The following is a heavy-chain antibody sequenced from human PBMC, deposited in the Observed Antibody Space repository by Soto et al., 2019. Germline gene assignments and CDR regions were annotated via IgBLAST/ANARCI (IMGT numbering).Heavy chain of an antibody. D-gene: IGHD2-2*01. Sequence: ASVKVSCKASGYTFPSYGISWERLAPGQGLEWMGWISAYNGNTNYAQKLQGRVTMTTDTSTSTAYMELRSLTSDDTAVYCCARNDAVVPALRWFDPWGQGTLVTVSS. V-gene: IGHV1-18*04. J-gene: IGHJ5*02. CDR2: ISAYNGNT. CDR1: GYTFPSYG. CDR3: ARNDAVVPALRWFDP.